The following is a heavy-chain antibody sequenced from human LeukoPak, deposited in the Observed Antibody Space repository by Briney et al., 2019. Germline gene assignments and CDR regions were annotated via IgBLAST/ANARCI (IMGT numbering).Heavy chain of an antibody. D-gene: IGHD3-10*01. J-gene: IGHJ3*02. V-gene: IGHV3-48*01. CDR1: GFTFSSYS. CDR3: ARDHGSGSYYAFDI. Sequence: GGPLRLSCAAPGFTFSSYSMNWVRQAPGKGLEWVSYTSSSSSTIYYADSVKGRFTISRDNAKNSLYLQMNSLRAEDTAVYYCARDHGSGSYYAFDIWGQGTMVTVSS. CDR2: TSSSSSTI.